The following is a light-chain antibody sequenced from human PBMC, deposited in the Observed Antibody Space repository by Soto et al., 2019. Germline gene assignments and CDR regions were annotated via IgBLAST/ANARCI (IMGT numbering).Light chain of an antibody. J-gene: IGKJ1*01. Sequence: EIVLTQSPGTLSLSPGERATLSCRASQSVSNSYLAWYQKHAGQARRLIIYGASKRATSLADRFSGSGSGKDFPLIIRRLEHEDVAVYYCQQYGTSGTFGQGTKVDI. V-gene: IGKV3-20*01. CDR2: GAS. CDR3: QQYGTSGT. CDR1: QSVSNSY.